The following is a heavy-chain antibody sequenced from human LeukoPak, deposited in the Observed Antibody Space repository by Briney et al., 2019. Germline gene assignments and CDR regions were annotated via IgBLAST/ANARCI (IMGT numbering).Heavy chain of an antibody. J-gene: IGHJ4*02. V-gene: IGHV1-2*02. CDR2: INPNSGGT. CDR3: ARVPGYPGDLGYDSQDY. CDR1: GYTFTGYY. Sequence: VASVKVSCKASGYTFTGYYMHWVRQAPGQGLEWMGWINPNSGGTNYAQKFQGRVTMTRDTSIGTAYMELSRLRSDDTAVYYCARVPGYPGDLGYDSQDYWGQGTLVTVSS. D-gene: IGHD2-21*02.